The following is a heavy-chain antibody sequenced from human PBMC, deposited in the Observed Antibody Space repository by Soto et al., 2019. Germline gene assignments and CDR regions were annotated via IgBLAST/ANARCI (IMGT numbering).Heavy chain of an antibody. V-gene: IGHV3-15*07. Sequence: EVQLVESGGGLVKPGESLRLSCAVSGFAFISAWMNWVRQTPGKGLEWVGRIKSKADGGATDFAAFVKGRFTLSRDDSKTTVYLQMNNLKVEDTGIHYCITDRRGYWGLGTLVTVS. J-gene: IGHJ4*02. CDR3: ITDRRGY. CDR1: GFAFISAW. CDR2: IKSKADGGAT. D-gene: IGHD2-15*01.